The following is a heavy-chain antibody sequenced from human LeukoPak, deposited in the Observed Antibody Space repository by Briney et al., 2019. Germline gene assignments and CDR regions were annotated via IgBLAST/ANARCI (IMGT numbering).Heavy chain of an antibody. CDR1: GFTFSIYS. CDR2: IRSSSDTI. J-gene: IGHJ4*02. V-gene: IGHV3-48*04. CDR3: VRIGYDGDYGFADY. D-gene: IGHD4-17*01. Sequence: GGSLRLSCAASGFTFSIYSMNWVRQAPGKGLEWVSYIRSSSDTIYYADSVKGRFTISRDNVKNTLYLQMNSLRSEDTAVYYCVRIGYDGDYGFADYWGQGTLVTVSS.